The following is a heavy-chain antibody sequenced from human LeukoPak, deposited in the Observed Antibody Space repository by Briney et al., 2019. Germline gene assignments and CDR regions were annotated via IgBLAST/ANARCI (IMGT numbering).Heavy chain of an antibody. Sequence: GGSLRRSCAASGFTFGNHWMDWVRQAPGKGLEWVANIKYDGSEKYYVDSVKGRFTISRDNAKKLVYLEMNSLRAEDTAVYYCSRSLDDWGQGTVAAVCS. J-gene: IGHJ4*02. CDR3: SRSLDD. V-gene: IGHV3-7*01. CDR2: IKYDGSEK. CDR1: GFTFGNHW.